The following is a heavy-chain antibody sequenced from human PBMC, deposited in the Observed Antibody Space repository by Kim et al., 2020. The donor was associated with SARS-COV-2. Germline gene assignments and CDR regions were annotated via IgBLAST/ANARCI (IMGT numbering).Heavy chain of an antibody. J-gene: IGHJ6*02. CDR3: TTDGVLWFGELLPNYYYYGMDV. Sequence: GGSLRLSCAASGFTFSNAWMSWVRQAPGKGLEWVGRIKSKTDGGTTDYAAPVKGRFTISRDDSKNTLYLQMNSLKTEDTAVYYCTTDGVLWFGELLPNYYYYGMDVWGQGTTVTVSS. CDR1: GFTFSNAW. CDR2: IKSKTDGGTT. D-gene: IGHD3-10*01. V-gene: IGHV3-15*01.